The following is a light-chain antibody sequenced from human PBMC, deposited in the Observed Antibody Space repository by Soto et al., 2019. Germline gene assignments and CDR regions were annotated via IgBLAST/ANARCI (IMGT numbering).Light chain of an antibody. Sequence: QSVLTQPPSASGSPGQSVAISCTGNSSDVGGYNYVSWYQQHPGKAPKLMIYEVNKRPSGVPDRFSGSKSGTTASLTVSGLEAEDESDYYCSSYAGSSNVFGTGTKVTVL. V-gene: IGLV2-8*01. CDR2: EVN. CDR3: SSYAGSSNV. CDR1: SSDVGGYNY. J-gene: IGLJ1*01.